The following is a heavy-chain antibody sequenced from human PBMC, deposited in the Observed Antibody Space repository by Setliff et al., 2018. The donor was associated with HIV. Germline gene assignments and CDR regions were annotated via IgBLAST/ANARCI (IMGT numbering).Heavy chain of an antibody. J-gene: IGHJ4*02. CDR1: GGSISSYY. CDR2: IYSSGST. V-gene: IGHV4-4*09. CDR3: ATLDHSGGNFLAY. Sequence: PSETLSLTCTVSGGSISSYYWSWIRQPPGKGLEWIGNIYSSGSTNYNPSLKSRITISLDTSKEQFSLELSSATAADTAVYYCATLDHSGGNFLAYWGQGSLVTVSS. D-gene: IGHD2-21*02.